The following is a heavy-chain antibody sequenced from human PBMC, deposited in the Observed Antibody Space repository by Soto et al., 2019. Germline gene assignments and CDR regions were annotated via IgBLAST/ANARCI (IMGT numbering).Heavy chain of an antibody. Sequence: SETLSLTCAVYGGSFSGCYWSWIRQPPGKGLEWIGEINHSGSTNYDPSLKSRVTISVDTSKNQFSLKLSSVTAADTAGYYCARSRRVWTNSGSYYGYYYYGMDLWGQGTTVTVSS. CDR3: ARSRRVWTNSGSYYGYYYYGMDL. CDR2: INHSGST. V-gene: IGHV4-34*01. J-gene: IGHJ6*02. CDR1: GGSFSGCY. D-gene: IGHD3-10*01.